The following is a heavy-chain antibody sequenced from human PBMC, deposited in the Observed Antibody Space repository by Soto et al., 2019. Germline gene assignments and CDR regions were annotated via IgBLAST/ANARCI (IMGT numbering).Heavy chain of an antibody. CDR3: ARVSSSLLDYYDCNIDV. V-gene: IGHV5-51*01. CDR2: SYPGYSDP. CDR1: GYSFTSYW. Sequence: PGESLKIPCKGSGYSFTSYWLVWVRQVPGKGLEGMGISYPGYSDPRYSPSFQGQVTISADKSISTAYMQWSSLKASDTAMYYCARVSSSLLDYYDCNIDVWGQGTMVTVSS. D-gene: IGHD3-22*01. J-gene: IGHJ6*02.